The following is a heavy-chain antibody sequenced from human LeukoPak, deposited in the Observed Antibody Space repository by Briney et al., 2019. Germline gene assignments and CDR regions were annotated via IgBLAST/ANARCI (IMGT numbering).Heavy chain of an antibody. D-gene: IGHD1-26*01. V-gene: IGHV3-73*01. CDR1: GFTFSGSA. CDR3: TSYPYSGSYGDAFDI. J-gene: IGHJ3*02. Sequence: GGSLRLSCAASGFTFSGSAMHWVRQASGKGLEWVGRIRSKANSYATAYAASVKGRFTISRDDSKNTAYLQMNSLKTEDTAVYYCTSYPYSGSYGDAFDIWGQGTMVTVSS. CDR2: IRSKANSYAT.